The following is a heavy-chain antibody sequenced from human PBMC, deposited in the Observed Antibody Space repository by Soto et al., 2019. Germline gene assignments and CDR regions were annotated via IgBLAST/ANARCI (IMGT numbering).Heavy chain of an antibody. J-gene: IGHJ4*02. V-gene: IGHV3-23*01. CDR1: GFTFSSYA. CDR2: ISGSDGST. Sequence: EVQLLESGGGLVQPGGSLRLSCAASGFTFSSYAMSWVRQAPGMGLEWVSTISGSDGSTYYADSVKGRFTISRDNSKNTLYLQMNSLRAEDTAVYYCAKEYSSGWYYFDYWGQGTLVTVSS. CDR3: AKEYSSGWYYFDY. D-gene: IGHD6-19*01.